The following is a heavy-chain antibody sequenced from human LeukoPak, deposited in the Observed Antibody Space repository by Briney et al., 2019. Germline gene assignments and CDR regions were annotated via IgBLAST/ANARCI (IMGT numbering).Heavy chain of an antibody. D-gene: IGHD3-22*01. V-gene: IGHV3-30*03. CDR2: ISYGGGIK. CDR3: ARSVSEYYYDSSGYYGYYYYYYMDV. J-gene: IGHJ6*03. Sequence: PGGSLRLSCAACGCTFSRYGIHWVRQARGKGLEWVAVISYGGGIKYYVDSVKGRFTISRDNSKNTLYLEMNNLGEEDTDVYYCARSVSEYYYDSSGYYGYYYYYYMDVWGKGTTVTISS. CDR1: GCTFSRYG.